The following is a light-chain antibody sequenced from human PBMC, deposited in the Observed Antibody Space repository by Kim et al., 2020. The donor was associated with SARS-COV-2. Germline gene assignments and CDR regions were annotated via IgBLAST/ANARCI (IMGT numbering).Light chain of an antibody. CDR2: SND. CDR3: QSYDSNLRGAV. CDR1: GSNIGSDYV. J-gene: IGLJ3*02. Sequence: QSVLTQPPSVSGAPGQRVTISCYGTGSNIGSDYVVHWYHQLPGAAPKVVIYSNDKRPSGVPDRFSGSQSGPSASLAITGLQPDDEGYYYCQSYDSNLRGAVFGGGTHLTVL. V-gene: IGLV1-40*01.